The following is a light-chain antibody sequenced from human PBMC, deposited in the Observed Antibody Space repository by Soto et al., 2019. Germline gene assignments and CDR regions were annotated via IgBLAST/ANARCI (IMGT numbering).Light chain of an antibody. Sequence: DIQMTQSPSTLSASVEDRVTITCRASQSIGMWLAWYQEKPGEAPNLLIDKASSLKSGVPLRFGGSGSGTEFTLTISSLQPDDFATYYCQQYKDYPFTFGPGTKVDIK. J-gene: IGKJ3*01. CDR3: QQYKDYPFT. CDR1: QSIGMW. CDR2: KAS. V-gene: IGKV1-5*03.